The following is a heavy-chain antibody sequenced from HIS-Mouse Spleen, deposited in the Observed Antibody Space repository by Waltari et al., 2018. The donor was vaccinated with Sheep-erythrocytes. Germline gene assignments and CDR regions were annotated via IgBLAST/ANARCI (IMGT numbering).Heavy chain of an antibody. D-gene: IGHD2-8*01. CDR2: ISYDGSNK. CDR1: GFTFSSYG. V-gene: IGHV3-30*18. Sequence: QVQLVESGGGVVQPGRSLRLSCAASGFTFSSYGMHWVRQAPGKGLDGVAVISYDGSNKYYADSVKGRFTISRDNSKNTLYLQMNSLGAEDTAVYYCAKGDAMVYDAFDIWGQGTMVTVSS. J-gene: IGHJ3*02. CDR3: AKGDAMVYDAFDI.